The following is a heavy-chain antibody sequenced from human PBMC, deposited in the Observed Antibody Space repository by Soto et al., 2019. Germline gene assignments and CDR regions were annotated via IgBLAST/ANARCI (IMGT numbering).Heavy chain of an antibody. CDR1: GGSISSDNW. J-gene: IGHJ4*02. V-gene: IGHV4-4*02. Sequence: QVQLQESGPGLVKPSGTLSLTCAVSGGSISSDNWWSGVRQPPWKGLGWIGEMYHSGNTNYNPSLKSRVTISVDKSKNQFSMKRNSVTAADTALYYSARASASSMLRGVIINLGQGTQVTVSS. CDR3: ARASASSMLRGVIIN. D-gene: IGHD3-10*01. CDR2: MYHSGNT.